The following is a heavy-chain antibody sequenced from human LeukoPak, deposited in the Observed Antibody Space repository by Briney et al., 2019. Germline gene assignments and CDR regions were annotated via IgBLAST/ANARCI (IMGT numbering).Heavy chain of an antibody. D-gene: IGHD3-10*01. CDR3: ARVNYGSATKEDY. CDR1: GGSISSGGYY. CDR2: IYYSGSA. J-gene: IGHJ4*02. Sequence: SETLSLTCTVSGGSISSGGYYWSWIRPPPGKGLEWIGYIYYSGSAYYNPSLKSRVTISVDTSENQFSLKLSSVTAADTAVYYCARVNYGSATKEDYWGQGTLVTVSS. V-gene: IGHV4-31*03.